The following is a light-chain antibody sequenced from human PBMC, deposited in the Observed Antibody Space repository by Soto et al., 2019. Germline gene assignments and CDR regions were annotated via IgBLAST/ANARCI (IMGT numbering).Light chain of an antibody. V-gene: IGKV2-28*01. CDR1: ESLLHSNGYTY. CDR3: MQSLHTRT. CDR2: LGS. Sequence: DIVMPQSPLSLPVTPGEPASISCRSSESLLHSNGYTYLDWYLQKPGQSPQLLIYLGSNRASGVPDRFSGSGSGTDFTLKISRVEAEDVGVYYCMQSLHTRTFGQGTKVEIK. J-gene: IGKJ1*01.